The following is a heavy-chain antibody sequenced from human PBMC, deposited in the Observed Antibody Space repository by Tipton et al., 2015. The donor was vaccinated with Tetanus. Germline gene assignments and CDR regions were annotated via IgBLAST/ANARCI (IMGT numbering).Heavy chain of an antibody. V-gene: IGHV4-31*03. J-gene: IGHJ4*02. CDR3: ARDQARGARGWNYFDS. CDR1: GGSLSRGGYY. CDR2: IYFSGST. Sequence: TLSLTCTVSGGSLSRGGYYWTWIRQNPGKGLEWIGDIYFSGSTYYNPSLTSRVTISVDTSKNQISLRLNSVTAADTAVYYCARDQARGARGWNYFDSWGQGTLVTVSS. D-gene: IGHD6-6*01.